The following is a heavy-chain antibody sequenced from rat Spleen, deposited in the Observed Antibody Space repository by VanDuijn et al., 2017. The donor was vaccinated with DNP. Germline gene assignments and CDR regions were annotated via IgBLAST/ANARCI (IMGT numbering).Heavy chain of an antibody. D-gene: IGHD1-2*01. CDR2: ISHDGSRT. V-gene: IGHV5-29*01. CDR1: GFTFSDYY. J-gene: IGHJ3*01. Sequence: EVQLVESDGGLVQPGRSLKLSCAASGFTFSDYYMAWVRQAPTKGLEWVATISHDGSRTYYRDSVKGRFTISRDNAKSTLYLQMDSLRSEDTATYYGSRMDITMAAISAALTYWGQGTLVTVSS. CDR3: SRMDITMAAISAALTY.